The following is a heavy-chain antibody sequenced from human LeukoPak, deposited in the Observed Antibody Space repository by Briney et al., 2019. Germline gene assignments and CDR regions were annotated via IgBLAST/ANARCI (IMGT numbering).Heavy chain of an antibody. CDR3: AREYYDILTGYYLSDY. CDR1: GYTFTSYA. CDR2: INTNTGNP. V-gene: IGHV7-4-1*02. Sequence: ASVKVSCKASGYTFTSYAMNWVRQAPGQGLEWMGWINTNTGNPTYAQGFTGRFVFSLDTSVSTAYLQISSLKAEDTAVYYCAREYYDILTGYYLSDYWGQGTLVTVSS. J-gene: IGHJ4*02. D-gene: IGHD3-9*01.